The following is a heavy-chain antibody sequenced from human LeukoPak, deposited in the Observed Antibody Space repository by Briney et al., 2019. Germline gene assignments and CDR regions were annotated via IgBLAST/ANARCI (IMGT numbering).Heavy chain of an antibody. CDR1: GFTFSNYA. Sequence: PGGSLRLSCAASGFTFSNYAMSWVRQAPGKGLEWVSSISGSGGSTDYADSVKGRFTISRDNSKKTLYLQMNSLRAGDTAVYYCARASDYDSGGYYIGGTFDYWGQGTLVTVSS. D-gene: IGHD3-22*01. CDR2: ISGSGGST. V-gene: IGHV3-23*01. CDR3: ARASDYDSGGYYIGGTFDY. J-gene: IGHJ4*02.